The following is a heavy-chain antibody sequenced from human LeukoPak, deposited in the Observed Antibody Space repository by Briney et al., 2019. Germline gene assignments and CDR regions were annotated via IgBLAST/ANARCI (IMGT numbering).Heavy chain of an antibody. CDR1: GYTFTSYG. Sequence: ASVKVSCKASGYTFTSYGISWVRQAPGQGLEWMGWISAYNGNTNYAQKLQGRVTMTTDTSTSTAYMELGSLRSDDTAVYYCARVDIAAAGGPPHNWDYWGQGTLVTVSS. V-gene: IGHV1-18*01. CDR3: ARVDIAAAGGPPHNWDY. CDR2: ISAYNGNT. J-gene: IGHJ4*02. D-gene: IGHD6-13*01.